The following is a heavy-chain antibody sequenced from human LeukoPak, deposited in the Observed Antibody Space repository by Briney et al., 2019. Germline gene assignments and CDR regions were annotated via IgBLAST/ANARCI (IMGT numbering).Heavy chain of an antibody. CDR2: IHISGST. D-gene: IGHD6-13*01. J-gene: IGHJ4*02. Sequence: SETLSLTCTVSGGSISSSSYYWGWIRQPPGKGLEWLGRIHISGSTNYNPSLKSRVTISIDTSKNQFSLQLSSVTAADTAVYCAKSAAGMRGFDFWDQGTLVTVSS. V-gene: IGHV4-39*07. CDR1: GGSISSSSYY. CDR3: AKSAAGMRGFDF.